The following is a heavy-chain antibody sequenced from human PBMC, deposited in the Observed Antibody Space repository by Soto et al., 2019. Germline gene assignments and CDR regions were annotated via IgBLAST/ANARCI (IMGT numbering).Heavy chain of an antibody. J-gene: IGHJ4*02. Sequence: QVHLVQSGAEVKKPGASVKVSCQGSGYAFTTYGITWVRQAPGQGLEWMGWISAHNGNTNYAQKLQGRVTVTRDTCTSTAYMERRSLRYDDTAVYYCARGRYGDYWGQGALVTVSS. CDR1: GYAFTTYG. CDR3: ARGRYGDY. CDR2: ISAHNGNT. D-gene: IGHD1-1*01. V-gene: IGHV1-18*01.